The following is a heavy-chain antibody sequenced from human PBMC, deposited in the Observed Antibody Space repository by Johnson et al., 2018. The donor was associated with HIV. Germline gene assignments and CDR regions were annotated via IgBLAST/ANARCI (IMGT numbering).Heavy chain of an antibody. J-gene: IGHJ3*01. V-gene: IGHV3-30*02. CDR1: GFTFSSYG. CDR3: VRDGKYSSIGPDAFDV. CDR2: IRYDGSNK. D-gene: IGHD6-13*01. Sequence: QVQLVESGGGVVQPGGSLRLSCAASGFTFSSYGMHWVRQAPGKGLEWVAFIRYDGSNKYYADSVKGRFTISRDHSENTLYLQMNSLRPEDTAVYFCVRDGKYSSIGPDAFDVWGQGTMVAVSS.